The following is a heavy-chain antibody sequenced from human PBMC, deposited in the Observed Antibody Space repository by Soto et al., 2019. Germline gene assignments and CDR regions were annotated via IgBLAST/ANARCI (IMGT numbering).Heavy chain of an antibody. V-gene: IGHV3-23*01. CDR2: ISGSGGST. Sequence: PGGSLRLSCAASGFTFSSYWMHWVRQAPGKGLVWVSAISGSGGSTYYADSVKGRFTISRDNSKNTLYLQMNSLRAEDTAVYYCAKNGNIVVVPAAPDYWGQGTLVTVSS. D-gene: IGHD2-2*01. J-gene: IGHJ4*02. CDR1: GFTFSSYW. CDR3: AKNGNIVVVPAAPDY.